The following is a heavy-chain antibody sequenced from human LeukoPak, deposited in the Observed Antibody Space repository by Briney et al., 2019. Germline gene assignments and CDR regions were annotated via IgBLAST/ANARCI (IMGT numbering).Heavy chain of an antibody. Sequence: ASVKVSCKASGYTFTSYYMHWVRQAPGQGLEWMGIINPSGGSTSYAQKFQGRVTITRNTSISTAYMELSSLRSEDTAVYYCARGRWDSGSYAPPYYYYYYMDVWGKGTTVTVSS. CDR3: ARGRWDSGSYAPPYYYYYYMDV. CDR1: GYTFTSYY. D-gene: IGHD1-26*01. CDR2: INPSGGST. V-gene: IGHV1-46*01. J-gene: IGHJ6*03.